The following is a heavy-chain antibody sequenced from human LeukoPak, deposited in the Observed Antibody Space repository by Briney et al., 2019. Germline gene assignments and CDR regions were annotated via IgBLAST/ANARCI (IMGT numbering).Heavy chain of an antibody. CDR3: ARRSYDFWSGYEKYYFAY. CDR1: GYSFTSYW. J-gene: IGHJ4*02. CDR2: IYPGDSDT. D-gene: IGHD3-3*01. Sequence: KHGESLKISCKGSGYSFTSYWIGWVRQMPGKGLEWMGIIYPGDSDTRYSPSFQGQVTISADKSISTAYLQWSSLKASDTAMYYCARRSYDFWSGYEKYYFAYWGQGTLVTVS. V-gene: IGHV5-51*01.